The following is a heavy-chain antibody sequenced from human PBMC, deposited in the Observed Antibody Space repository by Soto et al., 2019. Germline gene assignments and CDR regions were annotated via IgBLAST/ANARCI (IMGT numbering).Heavy chain of an antibody. CDR3: AKDNGGFDY. CDR1: GFTFSIYA. J-gene: IGHJ4*02. CDR2: ISGSAFGT. D-gene: IGHD2-15*01. V-gene: IGHV3-23*01. Sequence: EVQLLESGGGLVQPGGSLRLSCAASGFTFSIYAMSWVRQAPGKGLEWVSGISGSAFGTYYRDSVKGRFTISRDNSKSTLYLQMNSLRAEDTAVYFCAKDNGGFDYWGQGTLVTVSS.